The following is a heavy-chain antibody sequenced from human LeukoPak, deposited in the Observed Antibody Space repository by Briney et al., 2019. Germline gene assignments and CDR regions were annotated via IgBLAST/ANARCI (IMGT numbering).Heavy chain of an antibody. J-gene: IGHJ4*02. V-gene: IGHV3-11*01. CDR3: AREREWAWELLGRTYYFDY. CDR2: ISSSGSTI. CDR1: GFTFSDYY. D-gene: IGHD1-26*01. Sequence: PGGSLRLSCAASGFTFSDYYMSWIRQAPGKGLEWVSYISSSGSTIYYADSVKGRFTISRDNAKNSLYLQMNSLRAEDTAVYYCAREREWAWELLGRTYYFDYWGQGTLVTVSS.